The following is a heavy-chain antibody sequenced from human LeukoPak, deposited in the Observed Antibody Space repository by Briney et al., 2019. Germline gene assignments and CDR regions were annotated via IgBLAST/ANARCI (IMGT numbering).Heavy chain of an antibody. V-gene: IGHV1-18*01. CDR2: ISAYNGHS. J-gene: IGHJ6*03. D-gene: IGHD3-10*01. CDR1: GYTFTIYG. Sequence: AASVKVSCKASGYTFTIYGVSWVRQAPGQGLEWMGWISAYNGHSNYAQKLQGRVTMTTDTSTNTTSMELRTLRSDDTAVYYCARGSPYYYYYYMDVWGKGTTVTVSS. CDR3: ARGSPYYYYYYMDV.